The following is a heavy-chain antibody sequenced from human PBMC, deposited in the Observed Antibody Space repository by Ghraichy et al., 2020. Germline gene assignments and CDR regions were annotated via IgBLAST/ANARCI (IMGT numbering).Heavy chain of an antibody. V-gene: IGHV4-39*01. CDR1: GGSISSSSYY. J-gene: IGHJ4*02. CDR3: AGHVLLWFGELLSPIDY. Sequence: SETLSLTCTVSGGSISSSSYYWGWIRQPPGKGLEWIGSIYYSGSTYYNPSLKSRVTISVDTSKNQFSLKLSSLTAADTAVYYCAGHVLLWFGELLSPIDYWGQGTLVTVSS. CDR2: IYYSGST. D-gene: IGHD3-10*01.